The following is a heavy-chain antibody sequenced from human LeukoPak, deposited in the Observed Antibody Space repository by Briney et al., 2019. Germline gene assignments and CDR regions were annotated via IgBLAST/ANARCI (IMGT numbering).Heavy chain of an antibody. CDR3: TSMTAGHDY. CDR1: GVSFDDYY. CDR2: INHSGYT. D-gene: IGHD2-21*02. J-gene: IGHJ4*02. V-gene: IGHV4-34*01. Sequence: PSETLSLTCAVSGVSFDDYYWSWVRQTSGKGLEWIGEINHSGYTNDSPSLKSRVTLSIDTSRKQFSLNLRSVTVADAGIYYCTSMTAGHDYWGQGTLVTVSS.